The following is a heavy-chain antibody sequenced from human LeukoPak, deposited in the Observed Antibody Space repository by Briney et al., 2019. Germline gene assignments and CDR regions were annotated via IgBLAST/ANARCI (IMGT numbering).Heavy chain of an antibody. D-gene: IGHD1-26*01. CDR3: ARVGYSGSYRDWYFDL. Sequence: SETLSLTCTVSGGSISSYYWSWFRQPPGKGLEWIGYIYYSGSTNYNPSLKSRVTISVDTSKNQFSLKLSSVTAADTAVYYCARVGYSGSYRDWYFDLWGRGTLVTVSS. CDR2: IYYSGST. CDR1: GGSISSYY. V-gene: IGHV4-59*08. J-gene: IGHJ2*01.